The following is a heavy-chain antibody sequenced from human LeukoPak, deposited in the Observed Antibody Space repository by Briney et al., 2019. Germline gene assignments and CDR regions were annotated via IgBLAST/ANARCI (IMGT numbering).Heavy chain of an antibody. D-gene: IGHD4-17*01. CDR2: ITGSGGST. J-gene: IGHJ4*02. V-gene: IGHV3-23*01. Sequence: GGSLRLSCAASGFTFSNYAMTWVRQTPGKGLEWVSRITGSGGSTYYADSVKGRFTISRDDSKQTLYLHMNSLRAEDTAVFYCATGDDYGGLWYWGQGTLVTVSS. CDR3: ATGDDYGGLWY. CDR1: GFTFSNYA.